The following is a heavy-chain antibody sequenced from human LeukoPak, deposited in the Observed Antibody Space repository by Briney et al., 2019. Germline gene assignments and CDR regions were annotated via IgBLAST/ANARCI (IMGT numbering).Heavy chain of an antibody. J-gene: IGHJ5*02. CDR3: ARGSGSSWYDH. D-gene: IGHD6-13*01. CDR1: GYIFSVYY. V-gene: IGHV1-2*02. Sequence: ASVKVSCKTSGYIFSVYYIHWMRQAPGQGLEWMGWINTNSGGTKSAQNFQGRVTMTRDTSISTAYMELSSLTSDDTAVYYCARGSGSSWYDHWGQGTLVTVSS. CDR2: INTNSGGT.